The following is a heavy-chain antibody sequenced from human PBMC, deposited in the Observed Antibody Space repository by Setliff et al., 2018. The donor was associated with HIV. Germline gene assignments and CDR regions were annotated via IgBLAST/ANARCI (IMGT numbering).Heavy chain of an antibody. Sequence: KASETLSLTCAVYGGSFNVYSWTWIRQTPGKGLEWIGGINHSGSTNYNPSLKSRVTISVDTSKSQFSLRLNSVTATDTALYYCARGFSGDYLFTGYLDVWGKGTTVTVSS. J-gene: IGHJ6*03. CDR1: GGSFNVYS. CDR2: INHSGST. V-gene: IGHV4-34*01. CDR3: ARGFSGDYLFTGYLDV. D-gene: IGHD3-22*01.